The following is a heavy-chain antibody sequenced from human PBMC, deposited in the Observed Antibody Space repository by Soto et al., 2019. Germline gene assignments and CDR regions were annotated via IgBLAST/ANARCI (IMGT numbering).Heavy chain of an antibody. J-gene: IGHJ6*02. V-gene: IGHV3-30-3*01. Sequence: QVQLVESGGGLVQPGRSLRLSCAASGFTFSSYAMHWVRQAPDKGLEWVAVISYDGNNKYYADSVKGRFTMSRDNSKNTLYLQMNTLRAEDTAVYYCVRDKYGVTSAYGMDVWGQGTTVTVSS. CDR3: VRDKYGVTSAYGMDV. D-gene: IGHD2-21*02. CDR2: ISYDGNNK. CDR1: GFTFSSYA.